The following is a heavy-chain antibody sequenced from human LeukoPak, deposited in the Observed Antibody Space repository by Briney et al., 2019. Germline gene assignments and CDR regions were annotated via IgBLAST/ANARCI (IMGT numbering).Heavy chain of an antibody. Sequence: SETLSLTCTVSGGSISSYHWSWLRQPAGQGLEWVGRIYTSRSTNYNPSLKSRVSMSVDTSKNQFSLKLSSVTAADTALYYCVRERDFTTRRGQDAFDFWGQGTMVTVSS. CDR1: GGSISSYH. V-gene: IGHV4-4*07. J-gene: IGHJ3*01. CDR2: IYTSRST. CDR3: VRERDFTTRRGQDAFDF. D-gene: IGHD2-2*01.